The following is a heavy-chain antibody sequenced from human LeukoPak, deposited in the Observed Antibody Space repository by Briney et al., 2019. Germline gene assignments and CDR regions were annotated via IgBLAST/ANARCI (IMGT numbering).Heavy chain of an antibody. CDR2: MNPNSGNT. V-gene: IGHV1-8*01. CDR1: GYTFTSYD. Sequence: VASVKVSCKASGYTFTSYDINWVRQATGQGLEWMGWMNPNSGNTGYAQKFQGRVTMTRNTSISTAYMELSSLRSEDTAVYYCARGRIEYSSSHYYFDYWGQGTLVTVSS. CDR3: ARGRIEYSSSHYYFDY. J-gene: IGHJ4*02. D-gene: IGHD6-6*01.